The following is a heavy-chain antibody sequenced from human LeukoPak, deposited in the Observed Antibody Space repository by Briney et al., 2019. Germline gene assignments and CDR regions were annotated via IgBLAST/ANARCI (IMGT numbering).Heavy chain of an antibody. J-gene: IGHJ4*02. CDR3: ARGRRYYDSSGYSHYYFDY. D-gene: IGHD3-22*01. Sequence: ASVKVSCKASGYTFTSYDTNWVRQATGQGLEWMGWMNPNSGNTGYAQKFQGRVTMTRNTSISTAYMELSSLRSEDTAVYYCARGRRYYDSSGYSHYYFDYWGQGTLVTVSS. CDR1: GYTFTSYD. CDR2: MNPNSGNT. V-gene: IGHV1-8*01.